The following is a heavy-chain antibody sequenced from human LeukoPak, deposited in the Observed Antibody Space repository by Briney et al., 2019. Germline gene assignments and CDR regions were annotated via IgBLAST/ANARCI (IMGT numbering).Heavy chain of an antibody. J-gene: IGHJ3*02. V-gene: IGHV4-59*01. D-gene: IGHD2-15*01. CDR2: IYYSGST. Sequence: SETLSLTCTVSGGSISSYYWSWIRQPPGKRLEWIGYIYYSGSTNYNPSLKSRVTISVDTSKNQFSLKLSSVTAADTAVYYCARDLLMPPYDAFDIWGQGTMVTVSS. CDR3: ARDLLMPPYDAFDI. CDR1: GGSISSYY.